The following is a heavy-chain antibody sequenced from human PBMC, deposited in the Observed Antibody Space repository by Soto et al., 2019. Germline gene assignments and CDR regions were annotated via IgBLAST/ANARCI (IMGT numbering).Heavy chain of an antibody. Sequence: RLSCAASGFTFSSYAMHWVRQAPGKGLEWVAVISYDGSNKYYADSVKGRFTISRDNSKNTLYLQMNSLRAEDTAVYYCARDRQAYGDYDYWGQGTLVTVS. V-gene: IGHV3-30-3*01. D-gene: IGHD4-17*01. CDR1: GFTFSSYA. CDR2: ISYDGSNK. J-gene: IGHJ4*02. CDR3: ARDRQAYGDYDY.